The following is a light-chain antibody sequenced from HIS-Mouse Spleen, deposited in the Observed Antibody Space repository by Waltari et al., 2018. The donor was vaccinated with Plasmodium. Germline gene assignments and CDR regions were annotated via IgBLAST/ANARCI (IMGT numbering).Light chain of an antibody. CDR2: AAS. CDR1: QSISSY. CDR3: QQYNNWSFT. V-gene: IGKV1-39*02. Sequence: DIQMTQSPSFLSASVGDRVTITCRASQSISSYLKLYQQKPGKAPKLLIYAASSLQSGVPSRFSGSGSGTDFTLTISSLQPEDFAVYYCQQYNNWSFTFGPGTKVDIK. J-gene: IGKJ3*01.